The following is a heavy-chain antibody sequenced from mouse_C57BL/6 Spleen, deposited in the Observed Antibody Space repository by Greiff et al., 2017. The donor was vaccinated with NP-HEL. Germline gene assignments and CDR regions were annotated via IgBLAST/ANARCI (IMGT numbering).Heavy chain of an antibody. V-gene: IGHV1-18*01. CDR1: GYTFTDYN. D-gene: IGHD1-1*01. CDR3: ARWDYYGSSSYWYFDV. CDR2: INPNNGGT. Sequence: EVKLQESGPELVKPGASVKIPCKASGYTFTDYNMDWVKQSHGKSLEWIGDINPNNGGTIYNQKFKGKATLTVDKSSSTAYMELRSLTSEDTAVYYCARWDYYGSSSYWYFDVWGTGTTVTVSS. J-gene: IGHJ1*03.